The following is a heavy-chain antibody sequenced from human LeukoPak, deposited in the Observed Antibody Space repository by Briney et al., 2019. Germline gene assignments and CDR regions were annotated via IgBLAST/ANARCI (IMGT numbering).Heavy chain of an antibody. CDR3: ARDPHGGMAVAGTDY. V-gene: IGHV3-48*03. CDR2: ISSSGSTI. Sequence: GGSLRLSCAASGFTFSSYEMNWVRQAPGKGLEWVSYISSSGSTIYYADSVKGRFTISRDNAKNSLYLQMNSLRAEDTAVYYCARDPHGGMAVAGTDYWGQGTLVTVSS. CDR1: GFTFSSYE. J-gene: IGHJ4*02. D-gene: IGHD6-19*01.